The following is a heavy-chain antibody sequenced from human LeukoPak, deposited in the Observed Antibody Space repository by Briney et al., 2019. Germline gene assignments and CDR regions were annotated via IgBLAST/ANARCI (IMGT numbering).Heavy chain of an antibody. CDR1: GFSFSTYA. V-gene: IGHV3-30*03. Sequence: PGGSLRLSCAASGFSFSTYAMHWVRQAPGKGLEWVAVISYDGSNKYYADSVKGRFTISRDNSKNTLYLQMDSLRAEDTAVYYCATVQLERQGDYWGQGTLVTVSS. CDR3: ATVQLERQGDY. D-gene: IGHD1-1*01. CDR2: ISYDGSNK. J-gene: IGHJ4*02.